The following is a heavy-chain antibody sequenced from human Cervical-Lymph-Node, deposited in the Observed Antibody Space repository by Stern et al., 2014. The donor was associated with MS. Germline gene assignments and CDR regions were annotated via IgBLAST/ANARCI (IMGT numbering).Heavy chain of an antibody. CDR3: ARYTVRDWFDP. V-gene: IGHV4-34*01. D-gene: IGHD4-17*01. Sequence: QVQLQQWGAGLLKPSETLSLTCAVYGGSFSGYYWSWIRQSPGKGLEWIGEFNHSGNTNYNPSLKSRVTISADTSRSQFSLKLGSVTAADTAVYYCARYTVRDWFDPWGQGTLVIVS. CDR1: GGSFSGYY. J-gene: IGHJ5*02. CDR2: FNHSGNT.